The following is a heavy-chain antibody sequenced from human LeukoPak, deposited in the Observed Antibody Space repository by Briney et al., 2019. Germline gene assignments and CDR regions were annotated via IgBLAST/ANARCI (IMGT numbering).Heavy chain of an antibody. Sequence: GGSLRLSCAASGFTFNTYGMNCVRQAPGKGLEWVSSIITTSSYIYYADSVKGRLTISRDNAKNSLFLQMKSLRAEDTAVYYCASSRDGSYGDYYFDYWGQGTLVTVSS. V-gene: IGHV3-21*01. D-gene: IGHD1-26*01. CDR2: IITTSSYI. CDR1: GFTFNTYG. J-gene: IGHJ4*02. CDR3: ASSRDGSYGDYYFDY.